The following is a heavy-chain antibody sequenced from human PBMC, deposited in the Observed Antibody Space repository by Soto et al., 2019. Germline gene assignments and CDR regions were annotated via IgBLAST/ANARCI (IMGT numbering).Heavy chain of an antibody. D-gene: IGHD3-16*01. CDR1: GGSISTYY. CDR2: IYYSGST. V-gene: IGHV4-59*01. CDR3: ARGGSIGYNWFDP. Sequence: QVQLQESGPGLVKTSETLSLTCTVSGGSISTYYWSWIRQPPGKGLEWIGYIYYSGSTNYNPSLKSRVTISVDTSKNQFSLKLSSVTAADTAVYYCARGGSIGYNWFDPWGQGTLVTVSS. J-gene: IGHJ5*02.